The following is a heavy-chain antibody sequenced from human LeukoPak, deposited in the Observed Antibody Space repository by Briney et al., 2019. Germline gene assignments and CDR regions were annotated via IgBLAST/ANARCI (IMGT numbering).Heavy chain of an antibody. Sequence: PSETLSLTRTVSGGSVSSGSYYWSWIRQPPGKGLEWIGEINHSGSTNYNPSLKSRVTISVDTSKNQFSLKLSSVTAADTAVYYCARARYCSGGSCYSKLVYYYYGMDVWGQGTTVTVSS. CDR2: INHSGST. J-gene: IGHJ6*02. CDR3: ARARYCSGGSCYSKLVYYYYGMDV. D-gene: IGHD2-15*01. CDR1: GGSVSSGSYY. V-gene: IGHV4-39*07.